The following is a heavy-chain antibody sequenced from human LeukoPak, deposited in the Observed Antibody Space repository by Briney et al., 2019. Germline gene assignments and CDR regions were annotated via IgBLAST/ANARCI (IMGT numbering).Heavy chain of an antibody. CDR3: ARERLAGGYYYYGMDV. D-gene: IGHD3-9*01. Sequence: ASVKVSCTASGGTFSSYAISWVRQAPGQGLEWMGGIIPIFATPNYAQKFQGRVTITADESTSTTYMELNSLRSGDTAVYYCARERLAGGYYYYGMDVWGQGTTVTVSS. V-gene: IGHV1-69*13. CDR1: GGTFSSYA. J-gene: IGHJ6*02. CDR2: IIPIFATP.